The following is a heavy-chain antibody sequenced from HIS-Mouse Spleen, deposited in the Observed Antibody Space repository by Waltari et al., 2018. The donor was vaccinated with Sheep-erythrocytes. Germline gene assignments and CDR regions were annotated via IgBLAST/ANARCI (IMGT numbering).Heavy chain of an antibody. CDR3: AKWIKLGREGYFDY. Sequence: EVQLLESGGGLVQPGGSLRLSCAASGFTFSSYAMSWVRQAPGKGLAWVSANSGSGGSTYSADSVKGPFTISRDNAKNTLYLRLNSLRAEDTAVYYCAKWIKLGREGYFDYWGQGTLVTVSS. V-gene: IGHV3-23*01. CDR1: GFTFSSYA. D-gene: IGHD7-27*01. J-gene: IGHJ4*02. CDR2: NSGSGGST.